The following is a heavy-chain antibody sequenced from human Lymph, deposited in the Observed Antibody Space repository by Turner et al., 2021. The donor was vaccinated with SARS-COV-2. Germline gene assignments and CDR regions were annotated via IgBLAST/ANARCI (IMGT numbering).Heavy chain of an antibody. CDR3: ARGRYSGGGMDV. V-gene: IGHV1-8*02. CDR1: GYTFTSYD. J-gene: IGHJ6*02. CDR2: MNPNSGNT. D-gene: IGHD1-26*01. Sequence: QVQLVQSGAEVKKPGASVKVSCKAPGYTFTSYDINWVRQATGQGLEWRGWMNPNSGNTGYAQKFQGRDTMTRNTSISTAYMELSSLRSEDTAGYYCARGRYSGGGMDVWGQGTTVTVSS.